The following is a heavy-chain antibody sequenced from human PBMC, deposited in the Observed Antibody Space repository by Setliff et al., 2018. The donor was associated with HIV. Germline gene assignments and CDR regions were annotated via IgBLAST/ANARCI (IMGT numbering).Heavy chain of an antibody. CDR1: GGSIRSYY. CDR2: IHHSGSS. V-gene: IGHV4-59*01. D-gene: IGHD3-10*01. Sequence: SETLSLTCTVSGGSIRSYYWTWIRQPPGKGLEWIGYIHHSGSSDYTPSLRSRVTMSVDTSKNQFSLKLSSVTAADTAVYYCARDTSGGYWGQGTLVTVSS. J-gene: IGHJ4*02. CDR3: ARDTSGGY.